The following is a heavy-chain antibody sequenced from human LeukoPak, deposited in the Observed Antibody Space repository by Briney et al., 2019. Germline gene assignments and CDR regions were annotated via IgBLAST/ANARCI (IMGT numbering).Heavy chain of an antibody. V-gene: IGHV3-21*01. CDR2: ITTSSTYI. J-gene: IGHJ6*03. D-gene: IGHD1-26*01. CDR3: ARDPYSGNYGDYYYYMDV. CDR1: GFTFSSNN. Sequence: GGSLRLSCAASGFTFSSNNMNWVRQAPGKGLEWVSSITTSSTYIYYADSVKGRFTISRDNAKNSLYLQMNSLRAEDTAIYYCARDPYSGNYGDYYYYMDVWGKGTTVTISS.